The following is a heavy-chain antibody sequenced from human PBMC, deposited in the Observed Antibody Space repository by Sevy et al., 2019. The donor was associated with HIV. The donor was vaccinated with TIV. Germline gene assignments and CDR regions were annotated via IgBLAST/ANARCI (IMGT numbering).Heavy chain of an antibody. Sequence: ATVKVSCKASGYTFTGYYMHWVRQAPRQGLERMGWINPNSGGTNYAQKFQGRVTMTRDRSISTAYMELSRLRSDDTAVYYCARWGTVVVPAALYYGMDVWGQGTTVTVSS. CDR1: GYTFTGYY. CDR3: ARWGTVVVPAALYYGMDV. D-gene: IGHD2-2*01. V-gene: IGHV1-2*02. J-gene: IGHJ6*02. CDR2: INPNSGGT.